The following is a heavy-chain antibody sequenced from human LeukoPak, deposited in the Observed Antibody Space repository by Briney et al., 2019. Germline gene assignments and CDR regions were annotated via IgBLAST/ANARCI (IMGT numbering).Heavy chain of an antibody. CDR1: GFSVSNNY. J-gene: IGHJ1*01. CDR2: IYSGGST. V-gene: IGHV3-66*01. D-gene: IGHD2-15*01. CDR3: ASDSYSPEYFQH. Sequence: GGSLRLSCAASGFSVSNNYMSWVRQAPGKGLEWVSVIYSGGSTFYADSVKGRFTISRDNSKNTLYLQMNSLRAEDTAVYYCASDSYSPEYFQHWGQGTLVTVSP.